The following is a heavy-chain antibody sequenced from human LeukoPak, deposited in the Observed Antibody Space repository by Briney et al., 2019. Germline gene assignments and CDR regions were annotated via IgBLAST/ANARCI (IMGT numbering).Heavy chain of an antibody. CDR3: ARGSDIVVVKGYYYMDV. CDR2: IYTSGST. Sequence: SETLSLTCTVSGGSISSYYWNWIRQPAGKGLEWIGRIYTSGSTNYNPSLKSRVTMSVDTSKNQFSLKLSSVTAADTAVYYCARGSDIVVVKGYYYMDVWGKGTTVTVSS. V-gene: IGHV4-4*07. CDR1: GGSISSYY. D-gene: IGHD2-15*01. J-gene: IGHJ6*03.